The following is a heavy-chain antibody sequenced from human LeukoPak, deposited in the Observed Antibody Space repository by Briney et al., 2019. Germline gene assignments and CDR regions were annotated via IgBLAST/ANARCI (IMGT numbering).Heavy chain of an antibody. D-gene: IGHD3-3*01. Sequence: SETLSLTCTVSGGSISSGGYYWSWIRQHPGKGLEWIGYIYYSGSTYYNPSLKSRLTISVDTSKNQFSLKLSSVTAADTAVYYCARDYGGTVRFLEWPRGPDYGMDVWGQGTTVTVSS. CDR2: IYYSGST. J-gene: IGHJ6*02. CDR1: GGSISSGGYY. CDR3: ARDYGGTVRFLEWPRGPDYGMDV. V-gene: IGHV4-31*03.